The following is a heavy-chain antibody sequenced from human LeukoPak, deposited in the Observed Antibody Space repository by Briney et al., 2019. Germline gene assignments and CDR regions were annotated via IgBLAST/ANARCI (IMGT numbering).Heavy chain of an antibody. CDR2: ISRSISTI. CDR1: GFTFSDYY. CDR3: AKDRVTAAGYYFDY. J-gene: IGHJ4*02. Sequence: GGSLRLSCAASGFTFSDYYMAWIRQAPGKGLEWVSYISRSISTIHYADSVKGRFTISRDNAKNSLYLQMNSLRAEDTAVYYCAKDRVTAAGYYFDYWGQGTLVTVSS. D-gene: IGHD6-13*01. V-gene: IGHV3-11*04.